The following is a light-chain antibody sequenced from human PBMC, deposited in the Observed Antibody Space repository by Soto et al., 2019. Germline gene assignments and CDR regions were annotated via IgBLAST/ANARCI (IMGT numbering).Light chain of an antibody. J-gene: IGKJ4*01. Sequence: EIVLTQSPASLSFSPGERATLSCRASQSVSSYLAWYQQKPGQAPRLLIYDASNRATGIPARFSGSGSGTDFTLTISSLEPEECAVYYCKKRSNWPPVTFGGGTKVEIX. V-gene: IGKV3-11*01. CDR2: DAS. CDR1: QSVSSY. CDR3: KKRSNWPPVT.